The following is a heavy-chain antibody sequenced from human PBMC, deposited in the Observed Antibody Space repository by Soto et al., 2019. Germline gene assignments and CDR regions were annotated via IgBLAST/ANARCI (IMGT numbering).Heavy chain of an antibody. D-gene: IGHD1-1*01. CDR1: GFTFASYA. Sequence: EVQLLESGGGLVQPGESLRLSCAASGFTFASYAITWVRQAPGKGLEWVSTISGSGDTTYYADSVKGRFTISRDNSKNTVYLQMNGLTAEDTALYYCAKESLDRRTFHTWGQGTMVTVSS. J-gene: IGHJ3*02. V-gene: IGHV3-23*01. CDR3: AKESLDRRTFHT. CDR2: ISGSGDTT.